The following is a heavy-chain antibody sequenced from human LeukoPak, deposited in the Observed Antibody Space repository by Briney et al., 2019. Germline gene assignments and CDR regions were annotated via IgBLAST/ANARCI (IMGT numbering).Heavy chain of an antibody. V-gene: IGHV4-59*01. J-gene: IGHJ5*02. CDR3: ARSAYYDFWSGYYGPNWFDP. CDR2: IYYSGST. D-gene: IGHD3-3*01. CDR1: GGSISSYY. Sequence: NSSETLSLTCTVSGGSISSYYWSWIRQPPGKGLEWIGYIYYSGSTNYNPSLKSRVTISVDTSKNQFSLKLSSVTAADTAVYYCARSAYYDFWSGYYGPNWFDPWGQGTLVTVSS.